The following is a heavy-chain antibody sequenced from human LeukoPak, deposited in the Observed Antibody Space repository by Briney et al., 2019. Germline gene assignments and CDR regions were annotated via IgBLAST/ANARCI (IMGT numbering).Heavy chain of an antibody. D-gene: IGHD3-10*01. Sequence: GSLRLSCAASGFTVSNKYMTWVRQPPGKGLEWIGEINHSGSTNYNPSLKSRVTISVDTSKNQFSLKLSSVTAADTAVYYCARHGITMVRGVTHSDWFDPWGQGTLVTVSS. V-gene: IGHV4-34*01. CDR2: INHSGST. CDR3: ARHGITMVRGVTHSDWFDP. CDR1: GFTVSNKY. J-gene: IGHJ5*02.